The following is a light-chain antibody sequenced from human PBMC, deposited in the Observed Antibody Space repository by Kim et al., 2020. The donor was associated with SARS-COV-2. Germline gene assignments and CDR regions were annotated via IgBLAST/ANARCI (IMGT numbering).Light chain of an antibody. Sequence: DIQMTQSPSSLSASVGDRVTITCRASQTISTSLNWYQHKPGKPPSLLIYAASTLHGGAPARFSGSGSGTDFTLTISSLQPEDFAAYYCQQSYIIPYTFGQGTKVDIK. CDR1: QTISTS. J-gene: IGKJ2*01. CDR2: AAS. V-gene: IGKV1-39*01. CDR3: QQSYIIPYT.